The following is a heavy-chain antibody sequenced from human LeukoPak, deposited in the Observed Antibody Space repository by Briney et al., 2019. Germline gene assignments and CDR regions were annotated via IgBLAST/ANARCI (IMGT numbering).Heavy chain of an antibody. V-gene: IGHV3-9*01. CDR1: GFTFDDYA. CDR2: ISWNSNNI. Sequence: GGSLRLSCAASGFTFDDYAMHWVRQAPGKGLEWVSGISWNSNNIGYADSVKGRFTISRDNAKNSLYVQMNSLRAEDTALYYCAKSKAPYSSGWSRPGAFDIWGQGTMVTVSS. J-gene: IGHJ3*02. D-gene: IGHD6-19*01. CDR3: AKSKAPYSSGWSRPGAFDI.